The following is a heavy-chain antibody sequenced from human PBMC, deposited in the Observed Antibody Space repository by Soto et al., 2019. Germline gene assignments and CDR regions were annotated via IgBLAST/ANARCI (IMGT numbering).Heavy chain of an antibody. CDR3: ARGQEGVVATH. J-gene: IGHJ4*02. CDR2: IKDGGRT. CDR1: GGSLSGYY. V-gene: IGHV4-34*01. D-gene: IGHD5-12*01. Sequence: QVQLQQWGAGLLKPSETLSLNCAVNGGSLSGYYWSWIRQPPGKGLEWIGEIKDGGRTNYSPSLKSRAPISSDTSNHPFSLMLYSVTAADTGVYYCARGQEGVVATHWDQGTLVTVSS.